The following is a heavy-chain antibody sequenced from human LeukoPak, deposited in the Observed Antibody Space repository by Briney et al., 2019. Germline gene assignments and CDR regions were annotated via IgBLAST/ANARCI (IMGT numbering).Heavy chain of an antibody. CDR2: ISGSGGST. V-gene: IGHV3-23*01. CDR3: AKALGSGYPYNWFDP. Sequence: GGSLRLSCAASGFTFSSYEMSWVRQAPGKGLEWVSAISGSGGSTYYADSVKGRFTISRDNAKNTLYLQMNSLRAEDTAVYYCAKALGSGYPYNWFDPWGQGTLVTVSS. J-gene: IGHJ5*02. D-gene: IGHD3-22*01. CDR1: GFTFSSYE.